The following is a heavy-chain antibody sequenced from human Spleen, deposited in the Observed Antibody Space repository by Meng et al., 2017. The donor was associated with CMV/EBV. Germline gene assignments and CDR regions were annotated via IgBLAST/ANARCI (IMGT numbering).Heavy chain of an antibody. CDR3: ASGGEKGSYTDY. Sequence: CKASGYTFTSYGISWVRQAPGQGLEWMGWINPNGGATTYVQKFQGRVTMTRDTSINTAYMELSSLRSEDAAVYYCASGGEKGSYTDYWGQGTLVTVSS. D-gene: IGHD1-26*01. J-gene: IGHJ4*02. CDR2: INPNGGAT. V-gene: IGHV1-2*02. CDR1: GYTFTSYG.